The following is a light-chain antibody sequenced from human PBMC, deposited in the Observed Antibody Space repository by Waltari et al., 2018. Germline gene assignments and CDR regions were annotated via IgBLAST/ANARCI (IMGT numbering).Light chain of an antibody. CDR2: GRT. CDR3: QSADSTSTHVV. J-gene: IGLJ2*01. CDR1: SSNIGAGYD. V-gene: IGLV1-40*01. Sequence: QSALTQPPSVSGAPGQRVTISCTGTSSNIGAGYDVHWYQQILGTGPRLLIYGRTNRPSGVPDRFSGSTSGTTVTLTISGVQAEDEADYYCQSADSTSTHVVFGGGTKLTVL.